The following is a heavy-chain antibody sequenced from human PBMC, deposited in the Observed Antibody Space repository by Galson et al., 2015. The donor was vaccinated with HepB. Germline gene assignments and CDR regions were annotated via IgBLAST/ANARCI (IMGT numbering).Heavy chain of an antibody. D-gene: IGHD3-22*01. CDR2: TRNKANSYTT. J-gene: IGHJ3*02. CDR3: ASSDRYEGAFDI. CDR1: GFTFSDHY. V-gene: IGHV3-72*01. Sequence: SLRLSCAASGFTFSDHYMDWVRQAPGKGLEWVGRTRNKANSYTTEYAASVKGRFTISRDDSKNSLYLQMNSLKTEDTAVYYCASSDRYEGAFDIWGQGTMVTVSS.